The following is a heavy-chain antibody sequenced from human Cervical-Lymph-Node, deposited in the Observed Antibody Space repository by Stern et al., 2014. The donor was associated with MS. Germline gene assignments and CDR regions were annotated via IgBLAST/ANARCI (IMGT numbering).Heavy chain of an antibody. V-gene: IGHV3-7*01. CDR1: GFSLSSYW. CDR3: ARDCGSGSCYQTQYYYGVDV. Sequence: VQLVESGGGLVQPGGSLRLSCAGSGFSLSSYWMSRVRQAPGKGPELVATIKQDGSERYYVDSVKGRFTISRDNSKNSVFLQMNSLRVDDTSVYYCARDCGSGSCYQTQYYYGVDVWGQGTTVIVSS. J-gene: IGHJ6*02. CDR2: IKQDGSER. D-gene: IGHD2-15*01.